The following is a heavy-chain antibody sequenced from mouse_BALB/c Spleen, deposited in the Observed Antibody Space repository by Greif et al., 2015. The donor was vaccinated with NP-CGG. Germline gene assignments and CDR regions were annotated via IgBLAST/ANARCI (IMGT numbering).Heavy chain of an antibody. J-gene: IGHJ4*01. CDR3: AREGGYYAMDY. CDR2: ISSGSSTI. Sequence: EVKVVESGGGLVQPGGSRKLSCAASGFTFSSFGMHWVRQAPEKGLEWVAYISSGSSTIYYADTVKGRFTISRDNPKNTLFLQMTSLRSEDTAMCYCAREGGYYAMDYWGQGTSVTVSS. CDR1: GFTFSSFG. V-gene: IGHV5-17*02.